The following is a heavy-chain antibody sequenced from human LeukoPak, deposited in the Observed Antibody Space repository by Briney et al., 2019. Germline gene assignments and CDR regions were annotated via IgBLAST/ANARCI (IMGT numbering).Heavy chain of an antibody. CDR2: ISSSSSYI. J-gene: IGHJ4*02. V-gene: IGHV3-21*04. CDR3: AKGLSVAISYYFDY. CDR1: GFTFSSYS. D-gene: IGHD5-12*01. Sequence: PGGSLRLSCAASGFTFSSYSMNWVRQAPGKGLEWVSSISSSSSYIYYADSVKGRFTISRDNSKNTLYLQMNSLRAEDTAVYYCAKGLSVAISYYFDYWGQGTLVTVSS.